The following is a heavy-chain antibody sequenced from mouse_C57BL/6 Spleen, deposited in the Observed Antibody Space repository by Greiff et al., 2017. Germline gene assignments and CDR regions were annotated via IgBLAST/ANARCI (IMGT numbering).Heavy chain of an antibody. V-gene: IGHV1-55*01. CDR3: AKGLRRTGVYAMDY. J-gene: IGHJ4*01. CDR2: IYPGSGST. Sequence: QVQLKQPGAELVKPGASVKMSCKASGYTFTSYWITWVKQRPGQGLEWIGDIYPGSGSTNYNEKFKSKATLTVDTSSSTAYMQLSSLTSEDSAVYYCAKGLRRTGVYAMDYWGQGTSVTVSS. D-gene: IGHD2-4*01. CDR1: GYTFTSYW.